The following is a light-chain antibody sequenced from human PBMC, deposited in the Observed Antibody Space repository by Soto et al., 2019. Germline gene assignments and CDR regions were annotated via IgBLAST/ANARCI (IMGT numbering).Light chain of an antibody. CDR1: SSNVGGYHY. J-gene: IGLJ2*01. CDR2: DVS. V-gene: IGLV2-14*03. CDR3: SSYTNSGTVV. Sequence: QSVLTQPASASGSPGQSITISCTGTSSNVGGYHYVSWYQQHPGKAPKLMIYDVSNRPSGVSNRFSGSKSGNTASLTISGLQAEDEADYYCSSYTNSGTVVFGGGTKLTVL.